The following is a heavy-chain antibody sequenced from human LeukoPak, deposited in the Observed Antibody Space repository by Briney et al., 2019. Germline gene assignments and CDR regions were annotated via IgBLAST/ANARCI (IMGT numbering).Heavy chain of an antibody. CDR3: ATDPNNWFDP. CDR2: FDPEDGET. V-gene: IGHV1-24*01. J-gene: IGHJ5*02. CDR1: GYTLTELS. Sequence: ASVRVSCKVSGYTLTELSMHWVRQAPGKGLEWMGGFDPEDGETIYAQRFQGRVTMTEDTSTDTAYMELSSLRSEDTAVYYCATDPNNWFDPWGQGTLVTVSS.